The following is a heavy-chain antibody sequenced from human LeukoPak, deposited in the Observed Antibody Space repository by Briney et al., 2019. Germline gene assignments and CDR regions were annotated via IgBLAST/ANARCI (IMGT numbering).Heavy chain of an antibody. Sequence: SETLSLTCTVSGGSISSGDYYWSWIRQPPGKGLEWIGYIYHSGSTYYNPSLKSRVTISVDRSKNQFSLKLSSVTAADTAVYYCARGVLNYYDSSGYYSVAEYFQHWGQGTLVTVSS. CDR2: IYHSGST. V-gene: IGHV4-30-2*01. D-gene: IGHD3-22*01. CDR3: ARGVLNYYDSSGYYSVAEYFQH. J-gene: IGHJ1*01. CDR1: GGSISSGDYY.